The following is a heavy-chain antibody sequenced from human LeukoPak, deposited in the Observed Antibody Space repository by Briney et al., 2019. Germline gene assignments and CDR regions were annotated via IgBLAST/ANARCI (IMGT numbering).Heavy chain of an antibody. CDR1: GYTFTDSY. Sequence: ASLKVSCKASGYTFTDSYLHWVRQAPGQGLEWMGWINPYSGGTNYAEKFQGRVAMTRDTSISTAYMELSRLGSDDTAVFYCVTGYRFGDYWGQGTLVTVSS. CDR3: VTGYRFGDY. D-gene: IGHD5-12*01. J-gene: IGHJ4*02. V-gene: IGHV1-2*02. CDR2: INPYSGGT.